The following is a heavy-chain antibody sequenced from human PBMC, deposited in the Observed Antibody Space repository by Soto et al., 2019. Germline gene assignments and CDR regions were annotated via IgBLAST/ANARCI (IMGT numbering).Heavy chain of an antibody. CDR3: ARLGTKAIEV. V-gene: IGHV1-69*01. D-gene: IGHD2-2*01. CDR2: IIPLFGTA. Sequence: QVQLVQSGAEVRKPGSSVRVSCKASGGTFDAYTITWVRQAPGQGLEWMGGIIPLFGTANYAQKFQGRVTITADESTTTAHMELRSLRSEDTAVYFCARLGTKAIEVWGQGTTVTISS. CDR1: GGTFDAYT. J-gene: IGHJ6*02.